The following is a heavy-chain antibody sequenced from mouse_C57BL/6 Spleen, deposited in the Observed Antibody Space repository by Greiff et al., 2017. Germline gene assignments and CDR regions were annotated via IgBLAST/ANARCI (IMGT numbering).Heavy chain of an antibody. V-gene: IGHV1-50*01. Sequence: QVQLKESGAELVKPGASVKLSCKASGYTFTSYWMQWVKQRPGQGLEWIGEIDPSDSYTNYNQKFKGKATLTVDTSSSTAYMQLSSLTSEDSAVYYCARLRPPDYGGQGTTLTVSS. D-gene: IGHD3-2*02. CDR2: IDPSDSYT. J-gene: IGHJ2*01. CDR3: ARLRPPDY. CDR1: GYTFTSYW.